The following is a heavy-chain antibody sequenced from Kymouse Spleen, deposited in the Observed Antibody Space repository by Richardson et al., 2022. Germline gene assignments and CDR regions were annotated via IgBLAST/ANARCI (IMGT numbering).Heavy chain of an antibody. D-gene: IGHD6-13*01. J-gene: IGHJ6*02. CDR3: ARDHSSSWSYYYYYGMDV. CDR1: GYTFTSYY. Sequence: QVQLVQSGAEVKKPGASVKVSCKASGYTFTSYYMHWVRQAPGQGLEWMGIINPSGGSTSYAQKFQGRVTMTRDTSTSTVYMELSSLRSEDTAVYYCARDHSSSWSYYYYYGMDVWGQGTTVTVSS. V-gene: IGHV1-46*03. CDR2: INPSGGST.